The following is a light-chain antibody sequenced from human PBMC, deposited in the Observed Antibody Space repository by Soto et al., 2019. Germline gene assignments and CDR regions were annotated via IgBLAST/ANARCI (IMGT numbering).Light chain of an antibody. Sequence: QSALTQPASVSGSPGQSITISCTGTSSDVGGYNYVSWYQQHPGKAAKLMIYEVSNRPSGVSNRFSGSKSGNTASLTISGLQAEDEADYYCSSYTSSSIDYVFGTGTELTVL. CDR3: SSYTSSSIDYV. CDR2: EVS. V-gene: IGLV2-14*01. J-gene: IGLJ1*01. CDR1: SSDVGGYNY.